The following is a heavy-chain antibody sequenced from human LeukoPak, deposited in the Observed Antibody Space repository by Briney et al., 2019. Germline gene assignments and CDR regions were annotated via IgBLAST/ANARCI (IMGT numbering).Heavy chain of an antibody. CDR1: GFTFSSYS. CDR2: ISSGGGTT. CDR3: AKGGLRSTPLDY. V-gene: IGHV3-23*01. D-gene: IGHD5/OR15-5a*01. Sequence: PGGSLRLSCAASGFTFSSYSMTWVRQAPGKGLEWVSVISSGGGTTYYADSVKGRFTISRDTSRNTLYLQMNSLRAGDSAVYHCAKGGLRSTPLDYWGQGTLVTVSS. J-gene: IGHJ4*02.